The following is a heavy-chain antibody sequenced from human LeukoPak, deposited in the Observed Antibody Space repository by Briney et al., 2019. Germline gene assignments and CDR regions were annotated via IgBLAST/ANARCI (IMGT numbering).Heavy chain of an antibody. CDR1: GFTFSSYS. CDR3: ARGPPFYSSGRSNLYYFDY. V-gene: IGHV3-7*01. D-gene: IGHD6-19*01. CDR2: IKQDGSEK. J-gene: IGHJ4*02. Sequence: GGSLRLSCAASGFTFSSYSMNWVRQAPGKGLEWVANIKQDGSEKYYVDSVKGRFTISRDNAKNSLYLQMNSLRAEDTAVYYCARGPPFYSSGRSNLYYFDYWGQGTLVTVSS.